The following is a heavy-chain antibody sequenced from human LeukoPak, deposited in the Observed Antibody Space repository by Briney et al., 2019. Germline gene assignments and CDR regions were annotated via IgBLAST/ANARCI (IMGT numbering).Heavy chain of an antibody. J-gene: IGHJ4*02. CDR2: LYSDGTT. D-gene: IGHD3-22*01. CDR3: ARDSSGTTKRYYFDY. V-gene: IGHV4-4*07. CDR1: GASISGYY. Sequence: SETLSLTCTLSGASISGYYWTWVRQPADKGLEWIGRLYSDGTTYYNPSLRSRVTMSVDTSTNQFSLKLRSVTVADTAVYYCARDSSGTTKRYYFDYWGQGALVTVSS.